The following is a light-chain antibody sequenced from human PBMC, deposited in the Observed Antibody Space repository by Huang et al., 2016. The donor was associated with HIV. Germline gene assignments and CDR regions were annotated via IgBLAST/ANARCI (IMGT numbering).Light chain of an antibody. V-gene: IGKV1-8*01. Sequence: IRMTQFPSSLSASTGDRVTISCRASQDVNNYLAWYQLKPGAPPNLLIYAGSALQSGVPPRFSGNGSGTDFSLNIDCLQSEDLAIYYCQQYAAFPLTFGPGTQLDIK. CDR1: QDVNNY. CDR3: QQYAAFPLT. CDR2: AGS. J-gene: IGKJ5*01.